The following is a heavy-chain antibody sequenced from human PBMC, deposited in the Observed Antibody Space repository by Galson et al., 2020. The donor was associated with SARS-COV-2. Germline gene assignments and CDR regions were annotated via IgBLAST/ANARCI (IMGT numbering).Heavy chain of an antibody. Sequence: SVKVSCKASGGTFSSYAISWVRQAPGQGLEWMGGIIPILGIANYAQKFQGRVTITADKSTSTAYMELSSLRSEDTAVYYCAREPGTNYYYYYMDVWGKGTTVTVSS. J-gene: IGHJ6*03. CDR2: IIPILGIA. CDR3: AREPGTNYYYYYMDV. V-gene: IGHV1-69*10. D-gene: IGHD1-1*01. CDR1: GGTFSSYA.